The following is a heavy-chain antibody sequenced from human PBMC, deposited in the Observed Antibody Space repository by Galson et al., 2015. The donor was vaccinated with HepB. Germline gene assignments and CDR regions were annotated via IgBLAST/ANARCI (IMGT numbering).Heavy chain of an antibody. V-gene: IGHV3-9*01. CDR2: ISWNSGSI. D-gene: IGHD3-22*01. CDR1: GFTFDDYA. CDR3: AKDLQSLTMIVGGCAFDI. J-gene: IGHJ3*02. Sequence: SLRLSCAASGFTFDDYAMHWDRQAPGKGLEWVAGISWNSGSIGYADSVKGRFTISRDNAKNSLYLQMNSLRAEDTALYYCAKDLQSLTMIVGGCAFDIWGQGTMVTVSS.